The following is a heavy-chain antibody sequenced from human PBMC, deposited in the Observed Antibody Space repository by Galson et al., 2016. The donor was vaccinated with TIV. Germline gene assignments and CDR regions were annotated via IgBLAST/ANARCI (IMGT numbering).Heavy chain of an antibody. D-gene: IGHD2/OR15-2a*01. V-gene: IGHV3-23*01. CDR1: GFAFSSFA. CDR2: ITGSGYST. J-gene: IGHJ4*02. Sequence: SLRLSCAASGFAFSSFAMNWARQAPGKGLEWVSAITGSGYSTYYPDSVKGRFTISRANSKHMMYLQLNCLRAEDTAVYYFAKVCPADRYFLYVDYWGRGTLV. CDR3: AKVCPADRYFLYVDY.